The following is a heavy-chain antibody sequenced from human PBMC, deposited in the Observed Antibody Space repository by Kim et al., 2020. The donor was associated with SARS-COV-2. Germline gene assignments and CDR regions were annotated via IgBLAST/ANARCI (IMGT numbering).Heavy chain of an antibody. CDR2: INTNTGNP. CDR1: GYTFTSYA. Sequence: ASVKVSCKASGYTFTSYAMNWVRQAPGQGLEWMGWINTNTGNPTYAQGFTGRFVFSLDTSVSTAYLQISSLKAEDTAVYYCARDGWAGLVAAYYFDYWGQGTRVTVSS. V-gene: IGHV7-4-1*02. D-gene: IGHD6-19*01. CDR3: ARDGWAGLVAAYYFDY. J-gene: IGHJ4*02.